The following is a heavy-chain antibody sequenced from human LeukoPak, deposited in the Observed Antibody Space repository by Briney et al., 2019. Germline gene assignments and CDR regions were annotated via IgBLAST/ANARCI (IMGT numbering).Heavy chain of an antibody. J-gene: IGHJ4*02. CDR1: GFTFSSYA. D-gene: IGHD3-22*01. Sequence: GASLRLSCAASGFTFSSYAMSWVRQAPGKGLEWVSAISGSGGSTYYADSVKGRFTISRDDSKNTLYLQMSSLRAEDTAVYYCAKDLYYYDSSGYGLDYWGQGTLVTVSS. V-gene: IGHV3-23*01. CDR2: ISGSGGST. CDR3: AKDLYYYDSSGYGLDY.